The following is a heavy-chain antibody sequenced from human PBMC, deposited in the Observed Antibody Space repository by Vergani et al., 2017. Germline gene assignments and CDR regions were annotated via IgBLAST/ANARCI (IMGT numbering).Heavy chain of an antibody. CDR2: ISNDGSKK. V-gene: IGHV3-30*18. J-gene: IGHJ6*03. D-gene: IGHD3-10*01. CDR3: AKAGSVTSGSLQYHFCMDG. Sequence: QVQLAESGGGRVQPGRSLRLSCAASGFSFSSHAIHWVRQAPGKGLEWVAVISNDGSKKYYADSVKGRFTISRDNSKNTLDLQMNSLRTQDTAVYYCAKAGSVTSGSLQYHFCMDGWGKGTTVTVS. CDR1: GFSFSSHA.